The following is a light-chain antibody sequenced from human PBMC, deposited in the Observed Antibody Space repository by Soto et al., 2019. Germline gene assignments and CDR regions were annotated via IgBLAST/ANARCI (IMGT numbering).Light chain of an antibody. V-gene: IGLV2-23*01. CDR3: SSYAGRNTPWV. J-gene: IGLJ3*02. CDR1: SSDVGSYNL. Sequence: QSALTQPASVSGSPGQSVTISCTGTSSDVGSYNLVSWHQQHPGKAPKLMIFEGDRRPSGVSYRFSGSKSGNTASLTISGLQAEDEAEYYCSSYAGRNTPWVFGGGTKVTVL. CDR2: EGD.